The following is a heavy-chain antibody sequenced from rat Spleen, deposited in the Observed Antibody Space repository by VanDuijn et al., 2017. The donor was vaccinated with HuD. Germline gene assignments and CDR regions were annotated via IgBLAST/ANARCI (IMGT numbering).Heavy chain of an antibody. J-gene: IGHJ4*01. CDR1: GFTFSDYY. CDR2: IRTKPNNYAT. CDR3: ARLYSTYINGDVMDA. D-gene: IGHD1-2*01. Sequence: EVKLVESGGGLVQPGRSLKLSCAASGFTFSDYYMAWVRQAPKKGLEWVAHIRTKPNNYATYYADSVKGRFTISRDDSKSMVYLQMDSLRSEDTATYYCARLYSTYINGDVMDAWGQGASVTVSS. V-gene: IGHV5-7*01.